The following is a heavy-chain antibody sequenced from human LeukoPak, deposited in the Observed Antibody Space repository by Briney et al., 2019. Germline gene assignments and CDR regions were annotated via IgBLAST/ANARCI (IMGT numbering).Heavy chain of an antibody. CDR3: AKDLLSSTSSLNWYFDL. D-gene: IGHD2-2*01. CDR2: ISGSGGST. CDR1: GFTFSSYA. V-gene: IGHV3-23*01. Sequence: GGSLRLSCAASGFTFSSYAMSWVRQAPGKGLEWVSAISGSGGSTYYADSVKGRFTISRDNSKNTLYLQMNSLRAEDTAVYCCAKDLLSSTSSLNWYFDLWGRGTLVTVSS. J-gene: IGHJ2*01.